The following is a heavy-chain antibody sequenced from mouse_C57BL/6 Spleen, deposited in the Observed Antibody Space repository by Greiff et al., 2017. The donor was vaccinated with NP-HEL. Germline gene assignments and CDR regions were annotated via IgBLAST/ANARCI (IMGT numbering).Heavy chain of an antibody. D-gene: IGHD2-2*01. Sequence: EVQVVESGGGLVQPGGSLKLSCAASGFTFSDYYMYWVRQTPEKRLEWVAYISNGGGSTYYPDTVKGRFTISRDNAKNTLYLQMSRLKSEDTAMYYCARQGGYGYDRYFDVWGTGTTVTVSS. CDR1: GFTFSDYY. CDR3: ARQGGYGYDRYFDV. V-gene: IGHV5-12*01. J-gene: IGHJ1*03. CDR2: ISNGGGST.